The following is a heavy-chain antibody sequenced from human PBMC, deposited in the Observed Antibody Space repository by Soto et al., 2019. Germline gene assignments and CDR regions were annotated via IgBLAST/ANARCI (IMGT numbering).Heavy chain of an antibody. CDR2: IYYSGST. V-gene: IGHV4-31*02. CDR1: GGSISSGGYY. Sequence: SETLSLTCTVSGGSISSGGYYWSWIRQHPGKGLEWIGYIYYSGSTYYNPSLKSRVTISTDTSKNQFSLKLSSVTAADTAVYYCASGHSRYYDSSPFHNRGKGTLVIVSS. CDR3: ASGHSRYYDSSPFHN. J-gene: IGHJ4*02. D-gene: IGHD3-22*01.